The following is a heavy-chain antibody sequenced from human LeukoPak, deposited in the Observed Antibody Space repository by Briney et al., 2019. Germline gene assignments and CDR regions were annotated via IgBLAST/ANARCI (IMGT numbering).Heavy chain of an antibody. J-gene: IGHJ4*02. CDR3: ARDGFVWGSYRIVDY. CDR2: ISTYNGDT. D-gene: IGHD3-16*02. Sequence: ASVKVSCKASGYTFTDYGISWVRQAPGQGLEWMGWISTYNGDTNYAQRFQGRVTMTTDTFTSTAYVELGNLRSDDTAIYYCARDGFVWGSYRIVDYWGQGTLVTVSS. V-gene: IGHV1-18*01. CDR1: GYTFTDYG.